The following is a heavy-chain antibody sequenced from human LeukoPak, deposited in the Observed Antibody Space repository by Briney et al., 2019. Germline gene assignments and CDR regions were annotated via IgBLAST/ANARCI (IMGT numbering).Heavy chain of an antibody. CDR1: GYRFSSYW. D-gene: IGHD2-15*01. J-gene: IGHJ4*02. V-gene: IGHV5-51*01. CDR3: VRALGYCSSGSCYYYDY. Sequence: PGESLKISCKGSGYRFSSYWIGWVRQMPGKGPEWMGIIYPGDSETRYSPSFQGQVTISADKSISTAYLQWSSLKASDTAMYYCVRALGYCSSGSCYYYDYWGQGTLVTVSS. CDR2: IYPGDSET.